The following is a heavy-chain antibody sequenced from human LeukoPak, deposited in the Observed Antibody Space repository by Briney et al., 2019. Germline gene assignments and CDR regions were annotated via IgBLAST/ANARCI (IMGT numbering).Heavy chain of an antibody. CDR2: ISRSGDIT. J-gene: IGHJ4*02. Sequence: GGPLRLSCAASGVTLSKYGMKWVRQAAGTGLEYVSGISRSGDITHYADSVKGRSTISRDNFKNTLYLQMNSLRADDTALYYCATEGFYYWGPGTLVTVSS. V-gene: IGHV3-23*01. CDR1: GVTLSKYG. CDR3: ATEGFYY.